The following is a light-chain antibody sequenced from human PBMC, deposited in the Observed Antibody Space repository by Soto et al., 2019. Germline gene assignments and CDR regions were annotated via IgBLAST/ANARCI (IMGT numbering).Light chain of an antibody. Sequence: QSALTQPASVSGSRGQSITISCTGTSSDVGNYNYVSWYQHHPGKAPKLMIYEVSNRPSGVSNRFSGSKSGNTASLTISGLQAEDEADYYCSSYTSSSTRVFGTGTKVTV. V-gene: IGLV2-14*01. J-gene: IGLJ1*01. CDR1: SSDVGNYNY. CDR2: EVS. CDR3: SSYTSSSTRV.